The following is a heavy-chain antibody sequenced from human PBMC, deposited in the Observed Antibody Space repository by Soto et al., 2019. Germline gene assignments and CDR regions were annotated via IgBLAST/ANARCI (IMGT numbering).Heavy chain of an antibody. D-gene: IGHD3-22*01. CDR3: AKSDYYDGSGYYLL. V-gene: IGHV3-23*01. J-gene: IGHJ4*02. Sequence: PGGSLRLSCAASGFTFSSYAMSWVRQAPGKGLEWVSSVSGGSENTYYAGSVKGRFAISRDNPKNTLSLQMNSLRAEDTAVYYCAKSDYYDGSGYYLLWGQGTLVTVSS. CDR1: GFTFSSYA. CDR2: VSGGSENT.